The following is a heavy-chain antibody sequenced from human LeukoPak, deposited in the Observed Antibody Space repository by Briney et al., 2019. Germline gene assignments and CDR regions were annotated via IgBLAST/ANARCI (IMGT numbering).Heavy chain of an antibody. CDR1: GGSISSSSYY. Sequence: PSETLSLTCTVSGGSISSSSYYWGWIRQPPGKGLEWIGSTYYSGSTYYNPSLKSRVTISVDTSKNQFSLKLSSVTAADTAVYYCARHYYDILTGYYGGRYFDYWGQGTLVTVSS. CDR3: ARHYYDILTGYYGGRYFDY. V-gene: IGHV4-39*01. D-gene: IGHD3-9*01. CDR2: TYYSGST. J-gene: IGHJ4*02.